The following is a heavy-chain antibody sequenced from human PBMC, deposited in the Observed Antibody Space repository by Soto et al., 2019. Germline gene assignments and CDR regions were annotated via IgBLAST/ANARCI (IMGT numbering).Heavy chain of an antibody. J-gene: IGHJ4*02. CDR2: INESGST. CDR3: ARGSGIVALPGELEDVNYDY. D-gene: IGHD1-1*01. Sequence: QVQLQQWGAGLVKPSETLSLSCAVYGQSFSGHSWAWIRQPPGKGLEWIGEINESGSTYYNPSLKSRVTISTDTYKNQFSLKLSSVSDADTAAYFCARGSGIVALPGELEDVNYDYWGQGTLVNVSS. CDR1: GQSFSGHS. V-gene: IGHV4-34*01.